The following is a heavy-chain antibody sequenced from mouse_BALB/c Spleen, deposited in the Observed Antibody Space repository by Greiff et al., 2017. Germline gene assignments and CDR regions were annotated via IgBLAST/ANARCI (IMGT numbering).Heavy chain of an antibody. D-gene: IGHD1-1*02. J-gene: IGHJ4*01. V-gene: IGHV2-9*02. CDR3: ARDGGKYGEAMDY. CDR2: IWAGGST. CDR1: GFSLTSYG. Sequence: QVQLKQSGPGLVAPSQSLSITCTVSGFSLTSYGVHWVRQPPGKGLEWLGVIWAGGSTNYNSALMSRLSISKDNSKSQVFLKMNSLQTDDTAMYYCARDGGKYGEAMDYWGQGTSVTVSS.